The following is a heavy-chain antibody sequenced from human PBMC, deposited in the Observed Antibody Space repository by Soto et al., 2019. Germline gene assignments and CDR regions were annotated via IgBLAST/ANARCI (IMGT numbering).Heavy chain of an antibody. CDR2: IIPIFGTA. J-gene: IGHJ6*02. Sequence: SVKVSCKASGGTFSSYAISWVRQAPGQGLEWMGGIIPIFGTANYAQKFQGRVTITADESTSTAYMELSSLRSEDTAVYYCAGRPTAADAYGMDVWGQGTTVTVSS. V-gene: IGHV1-69*13. CDR3: AGRPTAADAYGMDV. CDR1: GGTFSSYA. D-gene: IGHD6-13*01.